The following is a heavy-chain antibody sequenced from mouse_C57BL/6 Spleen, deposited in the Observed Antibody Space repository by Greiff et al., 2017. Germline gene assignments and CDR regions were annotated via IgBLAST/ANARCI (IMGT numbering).Heavy chain of an antibody. V-gene: IGHV1-52*01. Sequence: QVQLQQPGAELVRPGSSVKLSCKASGYTFTSYWMHWVKQRPIQGLEWIGNIDPSDSETPSNQKFTVKALLTLDKSSSTAYMQLSSVTSEDSAVYYSARGDYSNFYFDDWGQGTTLTVSS. CDR1: GYTFTSYW. J-gene: IGHJ2*01. CDR2: IDPSDSET. D-gene: IGHD2-5*01. CDR3: ARGDYSNFYFDD.